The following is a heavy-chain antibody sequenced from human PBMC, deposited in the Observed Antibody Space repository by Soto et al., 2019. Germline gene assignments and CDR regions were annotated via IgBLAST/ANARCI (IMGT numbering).Heavy chain of an antibody. V-gene: IGHV4-39*01. D-gene: IGHD6-13*01. CDR1: GGSISSSSYY. CDR3: AGNPGATAAAGHQFDY. CDR2: IYYSGST. Sequence: SETLSLTCTISGGSISSSSYYWGWIRQPPGKGLEWIGSIYYSGSTYYNPSLKSRVTISVATSKHQFSLKLSSVTAADTAVYYCAGNPGATAAAGHQFDYWGQGTLVTVSS. J-gene: IGHJ4*02.